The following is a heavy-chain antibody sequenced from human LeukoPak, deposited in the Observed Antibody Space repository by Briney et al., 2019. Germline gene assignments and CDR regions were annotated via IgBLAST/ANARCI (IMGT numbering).Heavy chain of an antibody. J-gene: IGHJ4*01. CDR1: GGSISSYY. Sequence: SEPLSLTCTASGGSISSYYWSWIRQPPGKGLGWIGYIYTSGSTNYNPSLKLRVAISVDTSKNQFPLKLGSVTAADTAVYYCARLRRDGYKIGYWGQGTLGTVFS. D-gene: IGHD5-24*01. V-gene: IGHV4-4*09. CDR3: ARLRRDGYKIGY. CDR2: IYTSGST.